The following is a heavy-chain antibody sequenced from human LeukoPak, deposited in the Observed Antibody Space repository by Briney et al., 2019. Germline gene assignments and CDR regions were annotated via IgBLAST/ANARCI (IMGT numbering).Heavy chain of an antibody. CDR3: ARYSYGPLDY. V-gene: IGHV3-20*04. Sequence: PGGSLRLSCAVSGFTFDDYGMSWVRQAPGKGLEWVSGINWNGGSRGYADSVKGRFTISRDNAKNSLYLQMNSLRAEDTALYYCARYSYGPLDYWGQGTLVTVSS. D-gene: IGHD5-18*01. J-gene: IGHJ4*02. CDR1: GFTFDDYG. CDR2: INWNGGSR.